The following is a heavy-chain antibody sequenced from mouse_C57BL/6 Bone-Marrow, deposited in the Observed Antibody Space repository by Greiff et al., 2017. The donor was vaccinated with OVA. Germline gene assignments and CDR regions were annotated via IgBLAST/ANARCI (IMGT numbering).Heavy chain of an antibody. D-gene: IGHD1-1*01. CDR3: ARDLGYYYGSSNSWFAY. CDR2: IHPNSGST. V-gene: IGHV1-64*01. Sequence: QVQLQQPGAELVKPGASVKLSCKAFGYTFTSYWMHWVKQRPGQGLEWIGMIHPNSGSTNYNEKFKSKATLTVDKSSSTAYMQLSSLTSEDSAVYYCARDLGYYYGSSNSWFAYWGQGTLVTVSA. CDR1: GYTFTSYW. J-gene: IGHJ3*01.